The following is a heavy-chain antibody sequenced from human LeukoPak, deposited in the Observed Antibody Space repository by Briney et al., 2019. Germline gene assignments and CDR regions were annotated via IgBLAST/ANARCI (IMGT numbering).Heavy chain of an antibody. Sequence: SETLSLTCTVSGGSISSGGYYWSWIRQHPGKGLEWIGYIYYSGSTSYNPSLKSRVTISVDTSKNQFSLKLSSVTAADTAVYYCARYLNYANYGMDVWGQGTTVTVSS. V-gene: IGHV4-31*03. D-gene: IGHD5-24*01. CDR2: IYYSGST. J-gene: IGHJ6*02. CDR1: GGSISSGGYY. CDR3: ARYLNYANYGMDV.